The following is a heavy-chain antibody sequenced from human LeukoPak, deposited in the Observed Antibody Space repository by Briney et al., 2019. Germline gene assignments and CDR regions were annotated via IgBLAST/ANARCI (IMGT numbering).Heavy chain of an antibody. CDR3: ARELRSSTSCSDY. CDR1: GFTFSSYS. CDR2: ISSSSSYI. D-gene: IGHD2-2*01. J-gene: IGHJ4*02. Sequence: GGSLRLSCAASGFTFSSYSMNWVRQAPGKGLEWVSSISSSSSYIHYADSVKGRFTISRDNAKNSLYLQMNSLRAEDTAVYYCARELRSSTSCSDYWGQGTLVTVSS. V-gene: IGHV3-21*01.